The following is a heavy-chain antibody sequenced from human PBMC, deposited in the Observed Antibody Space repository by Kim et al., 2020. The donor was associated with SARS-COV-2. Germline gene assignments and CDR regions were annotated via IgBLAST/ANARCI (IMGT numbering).Heavy chain of an antibody. CDR3: AHSYSGSYYGALGAFDI. Sequence: SGPTLVNPTQTLTLTCTFSGFSLSTSGMCVSWIRQPPGKALEWLARIDWDDDKYYSTSLKTRLTISKDTSKNQVVLTMTNMDPVDTATYYCAHSYSGSYYGALGAFDIWGQGTMVTVSS. CDR1: GFSLSTSGMC. V-gene: IGHV2-70*11. D-gene: IGHD1-26*01. J-gene: IGHJ3*02. CDR2: IDWDDDK.